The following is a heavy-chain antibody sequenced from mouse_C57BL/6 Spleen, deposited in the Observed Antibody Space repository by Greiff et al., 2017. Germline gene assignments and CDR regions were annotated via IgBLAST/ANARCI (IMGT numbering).Heavy chain of an antibody. CDR2: IYPGSGNT. J-gene: IGHJ2*01. D-gene: IGHD1-3*01. V-gene: IGHV1-76*01. CDR3: ARASGKRGNYFDY. CDR1: GYTFTDYY. Sequence: QVQLQQSGAELVRPGASVKLSCKASGYTFTDYYINWVKQRPGQGLEWIARIYPGSGNTYYNEKFKGKATLTAEKSSSTAYMQLSSLTSEDSAVYFCARASGKRGNYFDYWGQGTTLTVSS.